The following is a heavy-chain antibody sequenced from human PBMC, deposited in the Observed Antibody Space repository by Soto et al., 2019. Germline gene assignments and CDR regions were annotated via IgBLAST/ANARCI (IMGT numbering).Heavy chain of an antibody. J-gene: IGHJ4*02. CDR1: GFTFSSYA. CDR3: AKKPDYYDSSGGTCYLYYFDY. V-gene: IGHV3-23*01. CDR2: ISGSGGST. Sequence: PGGSLRLSCAASGFTFSSYAMSWVRQAPGKGLEWVSAISGSGGSTYYADSVKGRFTISRDNSKNTLYLQMNSLRAEDTAVYYCAKKPDYYDSSGGTCYLYYFDYWGQGALVTVSS. D-gene: IGHD3-22*01.